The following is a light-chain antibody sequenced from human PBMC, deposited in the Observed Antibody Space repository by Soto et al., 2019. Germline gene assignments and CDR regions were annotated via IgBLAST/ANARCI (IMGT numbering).Light chain of an antibody. J-gene: IGLJ2*01. CDR1: SSDVGGYNL. Sequence: QSALTQPASVSGSPGQSITISCTGTSSDVGGYNLVSWYQHHPGKAPKLMIYEVDNRPSGVSNRFSGSKSGNTASLTISGLQAEDEADYHCCSYAGTYTYVVFGGGTKVTVL. CDR3: CSYAGTYTYVV. CDR2: EVD. V-gene: IGLV2-14*01.